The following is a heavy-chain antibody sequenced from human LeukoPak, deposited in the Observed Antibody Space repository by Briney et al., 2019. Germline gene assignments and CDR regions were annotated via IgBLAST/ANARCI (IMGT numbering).Heavy chain of an antibody. J-gene: IGHJ4*02. CDR3: ARGHSIHTFFDY. V-gene: IGHV4-34*01. Sequence: PSETLSLTCAVYGGSFGGYYWGWIRQPPGKGLEWIGEINHSGSTNYNPSLKSRVTISVDTSKNQFSLKLSSVTAADTAVYYCARGHSIHTFFDYWGQGTLVTVSS. CDR2: INHSGST. CDR1: GGSFGGYY. D-gene: IGHD2/OR15-2a*01.